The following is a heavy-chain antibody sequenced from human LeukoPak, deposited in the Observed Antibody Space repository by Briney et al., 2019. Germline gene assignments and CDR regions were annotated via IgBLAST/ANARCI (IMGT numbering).Heavy chain of an antibody. CDR2: VYDSGDN. V-gene: IGHV4-59*12. Sequence: PSGSLSLTCNVSGGSISSYYWSWIRQPPGKGLEWIGYVYDSGDNNYYPPLKSRVTIFPDDSSNQILLKLSSVTAADTAVYYCARGDILTGYSFWGQGTLVT. J-gene: IGHJ4*02. CDR1: GGSISSYY. D-gene: IGHD3-9*01. CDR3: ARGDILTGYSF.